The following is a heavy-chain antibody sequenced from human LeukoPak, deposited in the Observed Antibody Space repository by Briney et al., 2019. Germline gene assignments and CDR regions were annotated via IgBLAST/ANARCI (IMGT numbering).Heavy chain of an antibody. J-gene: IGHJ3*02. CDR3: ARDRDGGFAFDI. Sequence: GGSLRLSCAASGFSFSSYVMHWVRQAPGKGLEYVSAIMPNGETRGYANSMKGRFTISRDNSKNTLYLQMGSLRAEDMAIYYCARDRDGGFAFDIWGQGTLVTVSS. V-gene: IGHV3-64*01. D-gene: IGHD2-15*01. CDR1: GFSFSSYV. CDR2: IMPNGETR.